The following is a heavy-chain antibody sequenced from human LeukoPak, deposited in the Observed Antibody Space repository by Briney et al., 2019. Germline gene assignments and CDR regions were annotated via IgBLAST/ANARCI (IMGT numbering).Heavy chain of an antibody. J-gene: IGHJ5*02. Sequence: PSETLSLTCTVSGGSISSSSYYWGWIRQPPGKGLEWIGSIYYSGSTYYNPSLKSRVTISVDTSKNQFSLKLSSVTAADTAVYYCARDPNSRRDWFDPWGQGTLVTVSS. V-gene: IGHV4-39*07. CDR2: IYYSGST. CDR1: GGSISSSSYY. D-gene: IGHD1-7*01. CDR3: ARDPNSRRDWFDP.